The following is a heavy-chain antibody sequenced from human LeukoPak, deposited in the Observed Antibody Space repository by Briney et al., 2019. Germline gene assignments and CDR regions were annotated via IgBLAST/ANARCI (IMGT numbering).Heavy chain of an antibody. CDR3: ARDAAFAGFDY. D-gene: IGHD6-25*01. Sequence: GGSLRLSCAASGFTFSSYAMHWVRQAPGKGLEYVSAISSNGGSTYYANSVKGRFTISRDNSKNTLYLQMGSLRAEDMAVYYCARDAAFAGFDYWGQGTLVTVSS. J-gene: IGHJ4*02. V-gene: IGHV3-64*01. CDR2: ISSNGGST. CDR1: GFTFSSYA.